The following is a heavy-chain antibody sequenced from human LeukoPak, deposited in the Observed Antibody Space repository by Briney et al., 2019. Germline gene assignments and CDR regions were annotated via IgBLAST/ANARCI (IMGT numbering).Heavy chain of an antibody. V-gene: IGHV4-39*07. J-gene: IGHJ4*02. CDR2: IYYSGST. D-gene: IGHD3-3*01. CDR3: ARDGGFWSGYYMDY. Sequence: SETLSLTCTVSGGSISSSSYYWGWIRQPPGKGLEWIGSIYYSGSTYYNPSLKSRVTISVDTSKNQFSLKLSSVTAADTAVYYCARDGGFWSGYYMDYWGQGTLVTVSS. CDR1: GGSISSSSYY.